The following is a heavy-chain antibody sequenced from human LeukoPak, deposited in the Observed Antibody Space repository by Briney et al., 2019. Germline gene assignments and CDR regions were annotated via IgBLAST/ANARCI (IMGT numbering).Heavy chain of an antibody. Sequence: ASVKVSCKASGGTFSNYAIHWVRQAPGPGLEWMGWINPNSGGTNYAQKFQGWVTMTTDTSTSTAYMELRSLRSDDTAVYYCARGSVSGSYYGYWGQGTLVTVSS. CDR2: INPNSGGT. D-gene: IGHD1-26*01. V-gene: IGHV1-2*04. CDR3: ARGSVSGSYYGY. J-gene: IGHJ4*02. CDR1: GGTFSNYA.